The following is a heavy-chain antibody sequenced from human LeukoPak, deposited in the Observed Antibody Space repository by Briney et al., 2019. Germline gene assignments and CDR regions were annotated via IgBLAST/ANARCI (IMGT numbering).Heavy chain of an antibody. D-gene: IGHD3-16*01. CDR2: IYTSGST. J-gene: IGHJ4*02. V-gene: IGHV4-4*07. CDR1: GGSISNYF. Sequence: SETLSLTCTVSGGSISNYFWSWIRQPAGQGLEWIGRIYTSGSTNYNPSLKSRVTLSLDTSKNQFSLKLSSVTAADTAVYYCARGAHYDFDYWGQGTLVTVSS. CDR3: ARGAHYDFDY.